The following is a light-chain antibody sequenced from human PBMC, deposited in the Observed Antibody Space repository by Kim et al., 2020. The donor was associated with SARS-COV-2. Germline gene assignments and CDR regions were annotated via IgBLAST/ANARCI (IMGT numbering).Light chain of an antibody. CDR2: RNN. CDR1: SNIVGNQG. J-gene: IGLJ6*01. V-gene: IGLV10-54*02. Sequence: QAGLTQPPSVSKGLRQTATLTCTGNSNIVGNQGAAWLQQHQGHPPKLLSYRNNNRPSGISERFSASRSGNTASLTITGLQPEDEADYYCSALDSSLSAPNVFGSGTQLTVL. CDR3: SALDSSLSAPNV.